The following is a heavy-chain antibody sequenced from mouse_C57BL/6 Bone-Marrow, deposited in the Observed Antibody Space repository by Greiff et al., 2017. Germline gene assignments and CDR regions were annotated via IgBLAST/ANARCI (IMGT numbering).Heavy chain of an antibody. J-gene: IGHJ2*01. CDR2: ISSGGSYT. V-gene: IGHV5-6*02. CDR1: GFTFSSYG. CDR3: ARRGDFDY. Sequence: EVMLVESGGDLVKPGGSLKLSCAASGFTFSSYGMSWVRQTPDKRLEWVATISSGGSYTYYPDSVKGRFTISRDNAKNTLYLQRSSLKSEDTAMYYCARRGDFDYWGQGTTLTVSS.